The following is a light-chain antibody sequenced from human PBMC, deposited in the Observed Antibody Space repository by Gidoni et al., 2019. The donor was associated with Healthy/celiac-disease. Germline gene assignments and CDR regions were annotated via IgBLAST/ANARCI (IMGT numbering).Light chain of an antibody. Sequence: EIVLTQSPATLSLSPGERATLSCRASQSVSSYLAWYQQKPGQAPRLLIYDASNRATGIPARFSGSGSGTDFTLTISSLEPEDFAVYYCQQSETFXXXTRLEIK. CDR2: DAS. CDR3: QQSET. J-gene: IGKJ5*01. V-gene: IGKV3-11*01. CDR1: QSVSSY.